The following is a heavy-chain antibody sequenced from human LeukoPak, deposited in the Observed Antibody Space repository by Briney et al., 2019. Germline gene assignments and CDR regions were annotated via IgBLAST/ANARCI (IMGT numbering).Heavy chain of an antibody. CDR3: AKATYRLLWFGELLANFEY. Sequence: GGSLRLSCAASGFTFSSYAMSWVRQAPGKGLEWVSAISGSGGSTYYADSVKGRFTISRDNSKNTLYVQMNSMRAEDTAVYYCAKATYRLLWFGELLANFEYWGEGTLVTVSS. D-gene: IGHD3-10*01. CDR2: ISGSGGST. J-gene: IGHJ4*02. CDR1: GFTFSSYA. V-gene: IGHV3-23*01.